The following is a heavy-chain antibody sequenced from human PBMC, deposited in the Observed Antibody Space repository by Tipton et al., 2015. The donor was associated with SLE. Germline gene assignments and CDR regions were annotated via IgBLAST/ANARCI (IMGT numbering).Heavy chain of an antibody. CDR3: ASSRGPHCSGGSCYFFGH. CDR2: INHSGST. D-gene: IGHD2-15*01. V-gene: IGHV4-34*01. J-gene: IGHJ5*02. Sequence: LRLSCAASGFTFSTYAMSWVRQAPGKGLEWIGEINHSGSTNYNPSLRSRVTISVDTSKKQFSLKLSSVTAADTAAYFCASSRGPHCSGGSCYFFGHWGQGALVTVSS. CDR1: GFTFSTYA.